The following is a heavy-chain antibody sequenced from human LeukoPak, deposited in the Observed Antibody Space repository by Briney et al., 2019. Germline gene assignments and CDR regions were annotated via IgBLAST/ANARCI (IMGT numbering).Heavy chain of an antibody. J-gene: IGHJ4*02. CDR2: IESKTDGGTT. V-gene: IGHV3-15*04. D-gene: IGHD3-10*01. Sequence: PGGSLRLSWAASGFSFSDAWMSWVRQIPGKGLEWVGRIESKTDGGTTDYAAPVKGRFTISRDDSTTTMYLQMNRLKSEDTAVYYCTTYGSGRKFDYWGQGILVTVSS. CDR3: TTYGSGRKFDY. CDR1: GFSFSDAW.